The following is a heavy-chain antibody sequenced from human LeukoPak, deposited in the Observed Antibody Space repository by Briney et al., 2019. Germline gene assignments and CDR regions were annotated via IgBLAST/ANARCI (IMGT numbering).Heavy chain of an antibody. V-gene: IGHV3-66*01. J-gene: IGHJ6*02. CDR3: ARAPPLYGMDV. CDR2: IDSGGNT. Sequence: GGSLGLSCAASGFTVSNNYMNWVRQAPGKGLEWVSVIDSGGNTYYADSVKGRLIISRDNSKNTLYLQMNSLRDEDTAVYYCARAPPLYGMDVWGQGATVTVSS. CDR1: GFTVSNNY.